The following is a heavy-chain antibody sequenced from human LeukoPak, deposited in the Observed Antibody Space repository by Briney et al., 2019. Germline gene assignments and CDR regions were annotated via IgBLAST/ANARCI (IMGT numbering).Heavy chain of an antibody. CDR2: ISSNGGST. V-gene: IGHV3-64D*06. CDR1: GFTFSRFT. D-gene: IGHD1-26*01. Sequence: GGSLRLSCSASGFTFSRFTFHWVRQAPGERLQYVSTISSNGGSTFYTDSVKGRFTISRDNSKNTLYLQMSSLRVEDTAIYFCLVGAPNWFDPWGQGTLVIVSS. CDR3: LVGAPNWFDP. J-gene: IGHJ5*02.